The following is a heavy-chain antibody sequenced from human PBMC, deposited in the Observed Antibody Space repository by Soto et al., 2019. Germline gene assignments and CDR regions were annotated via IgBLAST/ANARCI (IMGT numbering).Heavy chain of an antibody. J-gene: IGHJ5*02. V-gene: IGHV1-3*01. Sequence: EASVKVSCKASGYTFTSYAMHWVRQAPGQRLEWMGWINAGNGNTKYSQKFQGRVTITRDTSKNQFSLNLSSVTAADTAVYFCARDGIQLWLPGRDRFDPWGQGTLVTVSS. D-gene: IGHD5-18*01. CDR1: GYTFTSYA. CDR3: ARDGIQLWLPGRDRFDP. CDR2: INAGNGNT.